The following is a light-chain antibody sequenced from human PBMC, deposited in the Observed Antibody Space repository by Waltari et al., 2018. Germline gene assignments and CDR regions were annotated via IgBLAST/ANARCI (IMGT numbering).Light chain of an antibody. J-gene: IGKJ2*01. Sequence: DIQMTQSPSTLSASVGDRVTITCRASQSISSWLAWYQQKPGKAPKLLIYMASSLESGVPSRCSGSGSGTEFTLTISSLQPDDFTTYYCQQYDSYPHTFGQGTKLEIK. CDR1: QSISSW. CDR2: MAS. CDR3: QQYDSYPHT. V-gene: IGKV1-5*03.